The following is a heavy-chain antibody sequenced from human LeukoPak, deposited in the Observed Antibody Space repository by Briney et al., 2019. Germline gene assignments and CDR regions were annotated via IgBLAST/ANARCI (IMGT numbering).Heavy chain of an antibody. CDR2: ISSSSSYI. V-gene: IGHV3-21*01. J-gene: IGHJ6*02. Sequence: GGSLRLSCAASGFTFSSYSMNWVRQAPGKGLEWVSSISSSSSYIYYADSVKGRFTISRDNAKNSLYLQMNSLRAEDTAVYYCARSYCNSTSCYYYGMDVWGQGTTVTVSS. CDR1: GFTFSSYS. CDR3: ARSYCNSTSCYYYGMDV. D-gene: IGHD2-2*01.